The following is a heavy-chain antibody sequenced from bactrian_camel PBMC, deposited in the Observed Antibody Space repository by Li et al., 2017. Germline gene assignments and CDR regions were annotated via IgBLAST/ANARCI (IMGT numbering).Heavy chain of an antibody. V-gene: IGHV3S29*01. D-gene: IGHD3*01. J-gene: IGHJ4*01. CDR1: KYTSSSNC. Sequence: QLVESGGELVQPGGSLRLSCASSKYTSSSNCMGWFRQAPGKEREGVATIYTGDGSAYYGDSVKGRFTISRDNAKDTLYLQMNSLKIEDTAVYYCALGSSRQATMTARGKGTQVTVS. CDR2: IYTGDGSA.